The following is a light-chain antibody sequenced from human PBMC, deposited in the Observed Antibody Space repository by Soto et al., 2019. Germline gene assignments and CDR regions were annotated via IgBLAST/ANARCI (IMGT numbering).Light chain of an antibody. CDR1: SGDVGAYNS. V-gene: IGLV2-8*01. J-gene: IGLJ2*01. CDR3: SSYAGRNNPVV. CDR2: GVS. Sequence: QSVLTQPPSESGSPGQSVTISCTGTSGDVGAYNSVSWYQQHPGKAPKLMIYGVSTRPSGVPDRFSGSKSGNTASLTVSGLQAEDEADYYCSSYAGRNNPVVFGGGTKLTVL.